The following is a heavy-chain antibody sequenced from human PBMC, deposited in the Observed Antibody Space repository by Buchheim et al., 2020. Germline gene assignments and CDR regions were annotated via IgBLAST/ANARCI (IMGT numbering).Heavy chain of an antibody. CDR2: IYYSGST. Sequence: QVQLQESGPGLVKPSETLSLTCSVFGGSIRSNYWSWIRQPPGKGLEWIGYIYYSGSTNYNLSLKSRVTISVDTSKNQFSLQLRSVTAADTAVYYCARIVSAPLTVSGGFDHWGQG. D-gene: IGHD6-19*01. V-gene: IGHV4-59*08. CDR1: GGSIRSNY. J-gene: IGHJ4*02. CDR3: ARIVSAPLTVSGGFDH.